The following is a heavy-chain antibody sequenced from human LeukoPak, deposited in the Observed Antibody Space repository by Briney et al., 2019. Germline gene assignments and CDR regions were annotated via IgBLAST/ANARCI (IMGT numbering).Heavy chain of an antibody. D-gene: IGHD3-22*01. J-gene: IGHJ4*02. CDR2: ISWDGGST. CDR3: AKAAYDSSGYLWRGGYYFDY. Sequence: GGSLRLSCAASGFTFSSYAMSWVRQAPGKGLEWVSLISWDGGSTYYADSVKGRFTISRDNSKNSLYLQMNSLRTEDTALYYCAKAAYDSSGYLWRGGYYFDYWGQGTLVTVSS. CDR1: GFTFSSYA. V-gene: IGHV3-43*02.